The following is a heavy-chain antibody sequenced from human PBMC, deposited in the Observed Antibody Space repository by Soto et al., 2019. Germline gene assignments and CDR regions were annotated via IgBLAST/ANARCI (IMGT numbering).Heavy chain of an antibody. CDR1: GFTFSSYA. CDR2: ISGSGGST. D-gene: IGHD3-9*01. Sequence: GGSLRLSCAASGFTFSSYAMSWVRQAPGKGLEWVSAISGSGGSTYYADSVKGRFTISRDNSKNTLYLQMNSLRAEDTAVYYCAKDNRLLRYFDSRDENWFDPWGQGTLVTVPQ. J-gene: IGHJ5*02. V-gene: IGHV3-23*01. CDR3: AKDNRLLRYFDSRDENWFDP.